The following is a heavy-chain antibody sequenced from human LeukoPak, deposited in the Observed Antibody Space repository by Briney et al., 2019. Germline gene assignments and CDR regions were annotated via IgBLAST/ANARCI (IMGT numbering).Heavy chain of an antibody. CDR1: GFTFSSYA. V-gene: IGHV3-23*01. Sequence: GGSMRLSCAASGFTFSSYAMHWVRQAPGKGLEWVSAISGSGGSTYYADSVKGRFTISRDNSKNTLYLQMNSLRAEDTAVYYCAKSGYCSSTSCYGDVDYWGQGTLVTVSS. J-gene: IGHJ4*02. D-gene: IGHD2-2*01. CDR3: AKSGYCSSTSCYGDVDY. CDR2: ISGSGGST.